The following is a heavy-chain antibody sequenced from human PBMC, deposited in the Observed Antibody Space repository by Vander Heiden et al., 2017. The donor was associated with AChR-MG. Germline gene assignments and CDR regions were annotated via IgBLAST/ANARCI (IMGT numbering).Heavy chain of an antibody. D-gene: IGHD5-12*01. J-gene: IGHJ3*02. V-gene: IGHV1-69*06. Sequence: QVQLVQSGAEVKKPGSSVKVSCKASGGTFSSYAISWVRQAPGQGLEWMGGIIPIFGTANYAQKFHGRVTITADKSTSTAYMELSSLSSEETAVYYCARDGSGYQSRTRAFDIWGQGTMVTVSS. CDR2: IIPIFGTA. CDR1: GGTFSSYA. CDR3: ARDGSGYQSRTRAFDI.